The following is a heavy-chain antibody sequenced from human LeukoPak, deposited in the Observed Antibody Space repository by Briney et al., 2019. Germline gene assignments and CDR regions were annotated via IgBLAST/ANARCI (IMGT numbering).Heavy chain of an antibody. J-gene: IGHJ6*02. CDR2: ISSSSRFI. D-gene: IGHD4-17*01. CDR3: ARIYGDYESYYYYGMDV. CDR1: GFTVGDNY. Sequence: GGSLRLSCAASGFTVGDNYMGWVRQAPGKGLEWVSSISSSSRFIYYGDSLKGRFTISRDNAKNSLYLQMNSLRAEDTAVYYCARIYGDYESYYYYGMDVWGQGTTVTVSS. V-gene: IGHV3-21*06.